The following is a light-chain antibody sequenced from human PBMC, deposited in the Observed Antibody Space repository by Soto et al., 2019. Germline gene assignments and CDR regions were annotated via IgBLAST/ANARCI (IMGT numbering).Light chain of an antibody. CDR1: QSVSSS. CDR3: QQYNNWPPWT. V-gene: IGKV3-15*01. Sequence: EIVMTQSPATLSVSPGERATLSCRASQSVSSSVAWYQQKPGQAPRLLIYGASTRATGIPARFSGSVSGTEFTLTIRSMQSEDFAVYYCQQYNNWPPWTVGQGTKVEIK. CDR2: GAS. J-gene: IGKJ1*01.